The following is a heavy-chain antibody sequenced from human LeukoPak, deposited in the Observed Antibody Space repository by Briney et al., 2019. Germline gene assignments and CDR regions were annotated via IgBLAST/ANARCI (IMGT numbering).Heavy chain of an antibody. CDR1: GYTFTGYY. J-gene: IGHJ4*02. CDR3: ARDLSRYRYGSGSPDY. Sequence: GASVRVSCKASGYTFTGYYMHWVRQAPGQGLEWMGWINPNSGGTNYAQKLQGRVTMTTDTSTSTAYMELRSLRSDDTAVYYCARDLSRYRYGSGSPDYWGQGTLVTVSS. D-gene: IGHD3-10*01. V-gene: IGHV1-2*02. CDR2: INPNSGGT.